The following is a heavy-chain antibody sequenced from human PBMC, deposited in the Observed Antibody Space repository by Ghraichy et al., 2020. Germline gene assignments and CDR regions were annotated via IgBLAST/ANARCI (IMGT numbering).Heavy chain of an antibody. CDR1: GFTFSSYS. J-gene: IGHJ4*02. V-gene: IGHV3-48*04. D-gene: IGHD3-22*01. CDR3: ARVQEYYYDSSGYYHNGPYYFDF. CDR2: ISSSSSTI. Sequence: GGSLRLSCAASGFTFSSYSMNWVRQAPGKGLEWVSYISSSSSTIYYADSVKGRFTISRDNAKNSLYLQMNSLRAEDTAVYYCARVQEYYYDSSGYYHNGPYYFDFWGKGTPVTVTS.